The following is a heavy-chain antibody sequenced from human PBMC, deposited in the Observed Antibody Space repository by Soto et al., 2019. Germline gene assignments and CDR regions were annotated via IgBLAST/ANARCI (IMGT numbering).Heavy chain of an antibody. CDR2: IVPMFGTA. CDR3: ARDGDPQSAFCSGPVGGGRFDP. J-gene: IGHJ5*02. Sequence: QVQLVQSGAEVKKPGSSVNVSCKTSGGTFGNFAVTWVRQAPGQGIEWLGGIVPMFGTANYAQKFQGRVTITADESTLTAYMELNSLKTDDTAVYYCARDGDPQSAFCSGPVGGGRFDPWGQGTLVTVSS. D-gene: IGHD2-15*01. V-gene: IGHV1-69*12. CDR1: GGTFGNFA.